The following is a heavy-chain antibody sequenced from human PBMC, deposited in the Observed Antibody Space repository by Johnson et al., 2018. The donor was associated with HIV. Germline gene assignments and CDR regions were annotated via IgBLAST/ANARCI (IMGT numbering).Heavy chain of an antibody. CDR1: GFTFSSYG. J-gene: IGHJ3*02. Sequence: QVQLVESGGGVVQPGGSLRLSCAASGFTFSSYGMHWVRQAPGKGLEWVAFIRYDGSNRYYADSVKGRLTISRDNSKNTLSLQMNSLRAEDTAVYYCARGYYYDSSGSDDAFDIWGQGTMVTVSS. CDR3: ARGYYYDSSGSDDAFDI. CDR2: IRYDGSNR. D-gene: IGHD3-22*01. V-gene: IGHV3-30*02.